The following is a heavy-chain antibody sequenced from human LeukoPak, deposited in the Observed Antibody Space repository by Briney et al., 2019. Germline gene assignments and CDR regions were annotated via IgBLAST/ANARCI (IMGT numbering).Heavy chain of an antibody. D-gene: IGHD2-21*01. CDR2: IYHAGST. V-gene: IGHV4-59*08. Sequence: SETLSLTYTVSGGSISNYYWSWIRKPPGKGLEWIGYIYHAGSTNYNPSLKSRVTISLATSKNQFSLKLNSVTAADTAVYYCARHSSYLDWFDPWGQGAPVTVSS. CDR1: GGSISNYY. CDR3: ARHSSYLDWFDP. J-gene: IGHJ5*02.